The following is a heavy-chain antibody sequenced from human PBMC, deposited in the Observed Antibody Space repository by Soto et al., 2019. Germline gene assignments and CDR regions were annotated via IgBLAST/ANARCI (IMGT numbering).Heavy chain of an antibody. Sequence: SETLSLTCTVSGGSISSYYWSWIRQPPGKGLEWIGYFYYSGSTNYNPSLKSRVTISVDTSKNQFSLKLSSVTAADTAVYYCARGTLTSLLDYWGQGTLVTVSS. CDR2: FYYSGST. J-gene: IGHJ4*02. CDR1: GGSISSYY. CDR3: ARGTLTSLLDY. V-gene: IGHV4-59*01.